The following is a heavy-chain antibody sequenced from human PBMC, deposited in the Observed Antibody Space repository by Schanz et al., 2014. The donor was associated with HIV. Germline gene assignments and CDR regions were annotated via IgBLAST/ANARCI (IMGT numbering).Heavy chain of an antibody. CDR1: GFTFNNYG. J-gene: IGHJ4*02. V-gene: IGHV3-21*04. Sequence: DVQLVESGGGLVKRGGSLRLSCAASGFTFNNYGVNWVRQAPGKGLEWISSISSNTNYINYADSVKGRFTISRDNSKNTVYLQMNTLRAEDTAVYYCANEEVPNDYWGQGTLVTVSS. CDR3: ANEEVPNDY. CDR2: ISSNTNYI.